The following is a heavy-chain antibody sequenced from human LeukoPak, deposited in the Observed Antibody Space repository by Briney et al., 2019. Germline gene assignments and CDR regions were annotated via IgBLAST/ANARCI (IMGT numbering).Heavy chain of an antibody. V-gene: IGHV4-4*02. CDR2: MYLSGTT. CDR1: GFTFANYAM. J-gene: IGHJ4*02. CDR3: AGLVGRYNSGLYYYYFDY. Sequence: GSLRLSCAASGFTFANYAMTWVRQPPGKGLEWIGEMYLSGTTHSNPSVKSRVTISIDKSKNQFFLNLSSVTAADTAVYYCAGLVGRYNSGLYYYYFDYWGQGTLVTVSS. D-gene: IGHD1-26*01.